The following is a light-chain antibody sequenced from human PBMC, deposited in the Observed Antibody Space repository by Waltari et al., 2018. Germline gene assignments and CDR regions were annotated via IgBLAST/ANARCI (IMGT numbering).Light chain of an antibody. CDR3: QQYDISPLT. J-gene: IGKJ4*01. CDR1: QTVRTTY. Sequence: EIVLTQSPGTLSLSPGERATLSCRASQTVRTTYLAWYQQKPGQAPTLLIYDTSSGSGTDFSLTISSLEPEDFAVYYCQQYDISPLTFGGGTKVETK. V-gene: IGKV3-20*01. CDR2: DTS.